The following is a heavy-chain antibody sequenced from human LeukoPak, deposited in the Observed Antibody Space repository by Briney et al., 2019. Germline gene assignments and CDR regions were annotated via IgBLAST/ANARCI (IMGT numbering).Heavy chain of an antibody. V-gene: IGHV3-21*01. J-gene: IGHJ4*02. Sequence: GGSLRLSCAASGFTFSSYSMNWVRQAPGKGLEWVSSISSSSSYIYYADSVKGRFTISRDNAKNSLYLQMNSLRAEDTAVYYCARALYYYDSSGYYFGYPLFPLGSFGLDYWGQGTLVTVSS. CDR2: ISSSSSYI. CDR3: ARALYYYDSSGYYFGYPLFPLGSFGLDY. CDR1: GFTFSSYS. D-gene: IGHD3-22*01.